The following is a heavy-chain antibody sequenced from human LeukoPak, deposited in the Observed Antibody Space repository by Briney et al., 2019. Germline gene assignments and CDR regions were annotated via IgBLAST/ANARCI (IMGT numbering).Heavy chain of an antibody. D-gene: IGHD3-22*01. Sequence: GGSLRLSCAASGFTFSSYAMSWVRQAPGRGLEWVSGISGYGDTYYADSVKGRFTISRDNSKDTLYLQMNSLRAEDTAVYYCATLPTYYYDSSGDLLDYWGQGTLVTVSS. CDR3: ATLPTYYYDSSGDLLDY. CDR2: ISGYGDT. V-gene: IGHV3-23*01. CDR1: GFTFSSYA. J-gene: IGHJ4*02.